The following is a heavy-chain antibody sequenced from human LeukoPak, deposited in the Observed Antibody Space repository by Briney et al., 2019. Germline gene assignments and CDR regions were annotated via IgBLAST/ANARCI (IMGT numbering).Heavy chain of an antibody. CDR3: AREGGDPRWLDP. CDR1: GGSISSYY. J-gene: IGHJ5*02. CDR2: INTSGST. Sequence: SETLSLTCTVSGGSISSYYWTWIRQSAGKGLEWIGRINTSGSTNYHPSLRTRVTMSVNTSKNQFSLNLTSVTAADTAVYSCAREGGDPRWLDPWGQGTLVTVSS. D-gene: IGHD6-25*01. V-gene: IGHV4-4*07.